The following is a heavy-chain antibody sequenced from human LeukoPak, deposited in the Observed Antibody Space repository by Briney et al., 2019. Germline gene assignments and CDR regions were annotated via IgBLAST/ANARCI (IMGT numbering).Heavy chain of an antibody. D-gene: IGHD4-17*01. V-gene: IGHV3-30*02. CDR2: IRYDGSNK. Sequence: GGSLRLSCAASGFSFSSYGMHWVRQAPGKGLEWVAFIRYDGSNKYYADSVKGRFTISRDNSKNTLYLQMNSLRAEDTAVYYCAKDRSYGDYDGIDYWGQGTLVTVSS. CDR1: GFSFSSYG. J-gene: IGHJ4*02. CDR3: AKDRSYGDYDGIDY.